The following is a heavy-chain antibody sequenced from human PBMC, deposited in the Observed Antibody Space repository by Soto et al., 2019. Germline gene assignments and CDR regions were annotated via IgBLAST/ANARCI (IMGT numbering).Heavy chain of an antibody. D-gene: IGHD3-22*01. CDR1: GYNFCNYG. V-gene: IGHV1-18*01. CDR2: RSGSTGRK. CDR3: ARDLESYDSSEYYSKASAY. Sequence: ASVKVSCKASGYNFCNYGISWVRQAPRQGLEWLGWRSGSTGRKNDAQKFQGRVSLTTDASAASMELRSVRSDDKAVYYCARDLESYDSSEYYSKASAYWG. J-gene: IGHJ4*01.